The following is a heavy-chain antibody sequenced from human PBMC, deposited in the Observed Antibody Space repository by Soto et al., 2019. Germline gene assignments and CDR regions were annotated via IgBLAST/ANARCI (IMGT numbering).Heavy chain of an antibody. Sequence: ASVKVSCKASGYTFTSYDIYWVRQATGQGLEWMGWMNPSTGNSGYAQKFQGRVTMTSDTSVRTAHMELSSLRSEDTAVYYCARRAETNGWNGFGADKDYFDFWGQGTLVTVSS. J-gene: IGHJ4*02. D-gene: IGHD1-1*01. CDR1: GYTFTSYD. V-gene: IGHV1-8*01. CDR2: MNPSTGNS. CDR3: ARRAETNGWNGFGADKDYFDF.